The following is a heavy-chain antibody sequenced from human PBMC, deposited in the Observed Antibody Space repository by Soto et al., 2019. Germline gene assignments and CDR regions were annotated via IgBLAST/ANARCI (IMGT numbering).Heavy chain of an antibody. J-gene: IGHJ6*02. CDR1: GYSFTNYW. V-gene: IGHV5-10-1*01. CDR3: ARLGGVTTSYYYFGMDV. CDR2: IDPSDSYT. Sequence: GESLKISCKVSGYSFTNYWISWVRQMLGKGLEWLGRIDPSDSYTNYSPSFQGHVTISADKTVSTAYLQWSSLKASDTVMYYCARLGGVTTSYYYFGMDVWGQGTMVTVSS. D-gene: IGHD4-17*01.